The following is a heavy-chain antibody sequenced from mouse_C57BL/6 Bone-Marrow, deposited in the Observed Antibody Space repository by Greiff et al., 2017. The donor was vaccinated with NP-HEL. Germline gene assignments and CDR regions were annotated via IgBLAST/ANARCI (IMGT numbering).Heavy chain of an antibody. CDR2: ISDGGSYT. J-gene: IGHJ3*01. CDR1: GFTFSSYA. Sequence: EVKLMESGGGLVKPGGSLKLSCAASGFTFSSYAMSWVRQTPEKRLEWVATISDGGSYTYYPANVKGRFTISRDNAKNNLYLQMSHLKSEDTAMYYCARDIYDGYFPFAYWGQGTLVTVSA. V-gene: IGHV5-4*01. D-gene: IGHD2-3*01. CDR3: ARDIYDGYFPFAY.